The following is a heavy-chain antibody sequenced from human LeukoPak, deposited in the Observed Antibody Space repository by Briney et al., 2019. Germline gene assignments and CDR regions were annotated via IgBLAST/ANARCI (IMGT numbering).Heavy chain of an antibody. J-gene: IGHJ6*03. CDR3: ARGYCSSTSCYTYYYYMDV. V-gene: IGHV3-30*02. D-gene: IGHD2-2*02. CDR1: GFTFSSYG. CDR2: IRYDGSNK. Sequence: GGSLRLSCAASGFTFSSYGMHWVRQAPGKGLEWVAFIRYDGSNKYYADSVKGRFTISRDNSKNTLYLQMNSLRAEDTAVYYCARGYCSSTSCYTYYYYMDVWGKGTTVTVSS.